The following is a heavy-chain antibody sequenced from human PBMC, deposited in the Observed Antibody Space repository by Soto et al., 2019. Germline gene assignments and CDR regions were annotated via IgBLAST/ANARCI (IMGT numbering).Heavy chain of an antibody. CDR3: ARVYYYDSRRTMYYFDY. D-gene: IGHD3-22*01. Sequence: VKVSCKASGYTFTSYYMHWVRQAPGQGLEWMGIINPSGGSTSYAQKFQGRVTMTRDTSTSTVYMELSSLRSEDTAVYYCARVYYYDSRRTMYYFDYWGQGTLVTVSS. CDR1: GYTFTSYY. J-gene: IGHJ4*02. CDR2: INPSGGST. V-gene: IGHV1-46*01.